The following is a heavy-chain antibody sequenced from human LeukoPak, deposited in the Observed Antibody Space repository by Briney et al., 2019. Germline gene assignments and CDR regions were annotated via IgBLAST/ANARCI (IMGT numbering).Heavy chain of an antibody. Sequence: SVKVSCKASGGTFSSYAISWVRQAPGQGLEWMGGIIPIFGTANYAQKFQGRVTITTDESTSTAYMALSSLRSEDTAVYYCARDRSSGLWYFDLWGRGTLVTVSS. J-gene: IGHJ2*01. CDR2: IIPIFGTA. D-gene: IGHD6-19*01. CDR3: ARDRSSGLWYFDL. CDR1: GGTFSSYA. V-gene: IGHV1-69*05.